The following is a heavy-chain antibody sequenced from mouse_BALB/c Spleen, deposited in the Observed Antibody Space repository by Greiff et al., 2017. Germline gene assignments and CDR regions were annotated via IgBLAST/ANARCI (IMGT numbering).Heavy chain of an antibody. V-gene: IGHV5-17*02. CDR2: ISSGSSTI. CDR3: AREVRRPYAMDY. D-gene: IGHD2-14*01. CDR1: GFTFSSFG. Sequence: DVKLVESGGGLVQPGGSRKLSCAASGFTFSSFGMHWVRQAPEKGLEWVAYISSGSSTIYYADTVKGRFTISRDNPKNTLFLQMTSLRSEDTAMYYCAREVRRPYAMDYWGQGTSVTVAS. J-gene: IGHJ4*01.